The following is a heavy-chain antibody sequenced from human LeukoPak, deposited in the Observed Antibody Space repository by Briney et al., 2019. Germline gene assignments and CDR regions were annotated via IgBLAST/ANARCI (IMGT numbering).Heavy chain of an antibody. CDR1: GFTFSSYA. D-gene: IGHD3-9*01. CDR3: ARDSPYYDILTGYYDDD. V-gene: IGHV3-21*01. CDR2: ISSSSSYI. Sequence: PGGSLRLSCAASGFTFSSYAMSWVRQAPEKGLEWVSSISSSSSYIYYADSVKGRFTISRDNAKNSLYLQMNSLRAEDTAVYYCARDSPYYDILTGYYDDDWGQGTLVTVSS. J-gene: IGHJ4*02.